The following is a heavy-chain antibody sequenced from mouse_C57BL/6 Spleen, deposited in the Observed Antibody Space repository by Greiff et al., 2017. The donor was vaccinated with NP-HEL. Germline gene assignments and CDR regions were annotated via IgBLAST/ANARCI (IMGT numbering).Heavy chain of an antibody. CDR1: GFTFTDYY. CDR2: IRNKANGYTT. CDR3: ARDRGYYFDY. Sequence: EVQVVESGGGLVQPGGSLSLSCAASGFTFTDYYMSWVRQPPGKALEWLGFIRNKANGYTTEYSASVKGRFTISRDNSQSILYLQMNALRAEDSATYYCARDRGYYFDYWGQGTTLTVSS. V-gene: IGHV7-3*01. J-gene: IGHJ2*01.